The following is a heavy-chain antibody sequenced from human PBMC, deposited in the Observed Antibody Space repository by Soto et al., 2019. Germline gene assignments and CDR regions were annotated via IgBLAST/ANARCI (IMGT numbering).Heavy chain of an antibody. J-gene: IGHJ4*02. CDR3: ARTYYYGSGSYYKRPYDY. CDR2: INHSGST. CDR1: GGSFSGYY. D-gene: IGHD3-10*01. Sequence: PSETLSLTCAVYGGSFSGYYWSWIRQPPGKGLEWIGEINHSGSTNYNPSLKSRVTISVDTSKNQFSLKLSSVTAADTAVYYCARTYYYGSGSYYKRPYDYWGQGTLVTVSS. V-gene: IGHV4-34*01.